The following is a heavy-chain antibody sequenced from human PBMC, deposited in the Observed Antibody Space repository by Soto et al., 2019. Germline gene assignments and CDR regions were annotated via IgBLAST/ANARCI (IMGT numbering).Heavy chain of an antibody. CDR1: GFTFSSYA. CDR3: ARDNLAFQGAFDL. D-gene: IGHD3-16*01. J-gene: IGHJ4*02. Sequence: PGGSLRLSCAASGFTFSSYAMSWVRQAPGKGLEWVSAISGSGGSTYYAESIEGRFTISRDNPNKLLFLHMDNLRPEDTAVYYCARDNLAFQGAFDLWGQGTLVTVSS. CDR2: ISGSGGST. V-gene: IGHV3-23*01.